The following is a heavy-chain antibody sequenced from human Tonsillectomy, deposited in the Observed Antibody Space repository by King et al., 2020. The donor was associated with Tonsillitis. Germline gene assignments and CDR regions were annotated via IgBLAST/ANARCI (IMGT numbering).Heavy chain of an antibody. CDR3: ARGGDPGLVTRYYYSGMDV. D-gene: IGHD5-18*01. V-gene: IGHV1-8*01. J-gene: IGHJ6*02. Sequence: VQLVESGAEVKKPGASVKVSCKASGYTFTSYDINWVRQATGQGLEWMGWMNPDSGDTGYAQKFQGRVTMTRNTSISTAYMELSSLRSEDTAVYYCARGGDPGLVTRYYYSGMDVWGQGTTVTVSS. CDR2: MNPDSGDT. CDR1: GYTFTSYD.